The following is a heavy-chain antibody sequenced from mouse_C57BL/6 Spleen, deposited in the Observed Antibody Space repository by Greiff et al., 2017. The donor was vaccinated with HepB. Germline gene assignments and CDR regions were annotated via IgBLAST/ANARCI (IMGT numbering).Heavy chain of an antibody. CDR2: IDPSDSYT. D-gene: IGHD4-1*01. CDR1: GYTFTSYW. V-gene: IGHV1-69*01. CDR3: ARRELGLDY. Sequence: QVQLQQPGAELVMPGASVKLSCTASGYTFTSYWMHWVKQRPGQGLEWIGEIDPSDSYTNYNQKFKGKSTLTVDKSSSTAYMQLSSLTSEDSAVYYCARRELGLDYWGQGTTLTVSS. J-gene: IGHJ2*01.